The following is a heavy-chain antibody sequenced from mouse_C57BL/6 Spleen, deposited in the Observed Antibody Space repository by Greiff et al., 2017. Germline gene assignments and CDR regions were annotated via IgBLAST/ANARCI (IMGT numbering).Heavy chain of an antibody. D-gene: IGHD6-1*01. Sequence: EVQLQQSGAELVRPGASVKLSCTASGFNIKDDYMHWVKQRPEQGLEWIGWIDPENGDTEYASKFQGKATITADTSSNTAYLQRSILTSSDTAVYYCTGKVAADALDYFDYWGQGTTLTVSS. V-gene: IGHV14-4*01. CDR3: TGKVAADALDYFDY. CDR1: GFNIKDDY. CDR2: IDPENGDT. J-gene: IGHJ2*01.